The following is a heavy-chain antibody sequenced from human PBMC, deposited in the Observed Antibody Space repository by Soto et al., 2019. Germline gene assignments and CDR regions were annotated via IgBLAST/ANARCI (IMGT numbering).Heavy chain of an antibody. V-gene: IGHV4-30-2*01. CDR3: ARDTRDCYDFES. CDR1: GDSISSGGYS. CDR2: IYQRGST. Sequence: QLQLQESGSGLVKPSQTLSLTCAVSGDSISSGGYSWTWIRQPTGKGLAWIGHIYQRGSTLYNPSLESRVAISVDKSKNLFSLDLSSVTAAATAGYYWARDTRDCYDFESWGQGILVTVSS. D-gene: IGHD2-21*01. J-gene: IGHJ4*02.